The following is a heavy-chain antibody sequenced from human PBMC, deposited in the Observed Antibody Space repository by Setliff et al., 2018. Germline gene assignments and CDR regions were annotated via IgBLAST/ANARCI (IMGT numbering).Heavy chain of an antibody. CDR1: GVSISDGHF. J-gene: IGHJ4*02. CDR3: ARRDEYLQFREFFDF. Sequence: SETLSLTCAVSGVSISDGHFWGWIRQPPGKGLEWIGSIDRTGNRYCNSPLRSRVTLPIDMSRNEFSLELRSMTAADTAMYYCARRDEYLQFREFFDFWGQGILVTVSS. V-gene: IGHV4-38-2*01. CDR2: IDRTGNR. D-gene: IGHD3-10*01.